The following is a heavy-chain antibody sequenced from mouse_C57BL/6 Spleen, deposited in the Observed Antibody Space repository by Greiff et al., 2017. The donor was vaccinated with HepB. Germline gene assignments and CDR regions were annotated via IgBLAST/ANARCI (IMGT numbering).Heavy chain of an antibody. J-gene: IGHJ2*01. CDR1: GYTFTSYW. CDR3: ARRSSSGVFDY. V-gene: IGHV1-7*01. CDR2: INPRSGYT. Sequence: VMLVEPGAELAKPGASVKLSCKASGYTFTSYWMHWVKQRPGQGLEWIGYINPRSGYTKYNQKFKDKATLTADKSSSTAYMQLSSLTYEDSAVYYCARRSSSGVFDYWGQGTTLTVSS. D-gene: IGHD1-1*01.